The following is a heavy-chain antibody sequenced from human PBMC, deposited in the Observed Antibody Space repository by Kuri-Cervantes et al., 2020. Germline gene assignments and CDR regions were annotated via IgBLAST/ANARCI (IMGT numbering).Heavy chain of an antibody. CDR1: GGTFSSYA. J-gene: IGHJ3*01. V-gene: IGHV1-69*13. CDR3: AKTRGRWLQLIPFDV. CDR2: IIPIFGTA. Sequence: SVKVSCKASGGTFSSYAISWVRQAPGQGLEWMGGIIPIFGTANYAQKFQGRVTITADESTSTAYMELSSLRADDTAMYYCAKTRGRWLQLIPFDVWGHGTMVTVSS. D-gene: IGHD5-24*01.